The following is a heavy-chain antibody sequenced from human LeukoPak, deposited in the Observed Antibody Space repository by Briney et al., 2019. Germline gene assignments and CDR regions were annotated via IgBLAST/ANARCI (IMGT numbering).Heavy chain of an antibody. J-gene: IGHJ4*02. V-gene: IGHV3-48*03. D-gene: IGHD5-18*01. CDR3: ARDLRSGYSYGYDY. CDR1: GFTFSSYA. CDR2: ISSSGSAT. Sequence: PGGSLRLSCAASGFTFSSYAMSWVRQAPGKGLEWVSYISSSGSATYYADSVKGRFTISRDNAKNSLYLQMNSPRVEDTAVYYCARDLRSGYSYGYDYWGQGALVTVSS.